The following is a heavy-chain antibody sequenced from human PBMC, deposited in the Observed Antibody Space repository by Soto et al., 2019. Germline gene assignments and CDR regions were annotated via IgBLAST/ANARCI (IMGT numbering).Heavy chain of an antibody. V-gene: IGHV1-3*01. CDR2: MNAGIGDT. CDR3: ARERTVAGNDY. D-gene: IGHD6-19*01. Sequence: ASVKVSCKASGYTFTSYAMHWVRQAPGQRLEWMGWMNAGIGDTQYSQDFQGRVTITRNTSASTAYMELSSLRSDDTAVYYCARERTVAGNDYWGQGTLVTVSS. CDR1: GYTFTSYA. J-gene: IGHJ4*02.